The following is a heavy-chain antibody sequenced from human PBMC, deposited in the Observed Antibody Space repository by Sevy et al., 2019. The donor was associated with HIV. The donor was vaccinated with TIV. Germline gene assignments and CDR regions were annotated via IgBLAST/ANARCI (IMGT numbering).Heavy chain of an antibody. D-gene: IGHD3-16*01. CDR2: IDPNGGGT. J-gene: IGHJ4*02. V-gene: IGHV1-2*02. CDR3: ARGPSHGGFDS. CDR1: GYTFTDYY. Sequence: ASVKVSCRASGYTFTDYYIHWLRQAPGQGPEWMGWIDPNGGGTYHAQDFQGRLTITRDTSISTVYMDLSGLTSDDTAVYFCARGPSHGGFDSWGQGTRVTVSS.